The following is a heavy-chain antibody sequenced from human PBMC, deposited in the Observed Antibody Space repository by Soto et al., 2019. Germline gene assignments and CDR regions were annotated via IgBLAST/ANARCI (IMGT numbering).Heavy chain of an antibody. Sequence: QVQLVQSGAEVKKPGSSVKVSCKASGGTFSSYAISWVRQAPGQGLEWMGGIIPIFGTANYAQKFQGRVTVTADESTELAYVGLGSLSSEDTAVYYAARDRGYGGNSDWSFDLWGRGTLVTVSS. CDR1: GGTFSSYA. CDR3: ARDRGYGGNSDWSFDL. J-gene: IGHJ2*01. CDR2: IIPIFGTA. D-gene: IGHD4-17*01. V-gene: IGHV1-69*12.